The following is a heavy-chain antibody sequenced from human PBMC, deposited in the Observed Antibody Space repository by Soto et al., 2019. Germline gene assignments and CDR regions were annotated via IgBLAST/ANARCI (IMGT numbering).Heavy chain of an antibody. CDR1: GYNFNRYW. V-gene: IGHV5-51*01. CDR3: ARSLVNGTYETFDI. D-gene: IGHD6-13*01. CDR2: IYPGDSDT. J-gene: IGHJ3*02. Sequence: PGESLKISCKGSGYNFNRYWIGWVRQMPGKGLEWMGVIYPGDSDTRYSPSLQGQVPISADKSSSAAYLQWSSLQASDTATYYCARSLVNGTYETFDIWGQGTMVTVSS.